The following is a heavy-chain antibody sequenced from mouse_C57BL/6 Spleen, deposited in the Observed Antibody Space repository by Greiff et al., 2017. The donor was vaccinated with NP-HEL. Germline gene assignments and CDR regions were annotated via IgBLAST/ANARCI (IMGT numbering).Heavy chain of an antibody. D-gene: IGHD1-1*01. V-gene: IGHV5-9-1*02. Sequence: EVQRVESGEGLVKPGGSLKLSCAASGFTFSSYAMSWVRQTPEKRLEWVAYISSGGDYIYYADTVKGRFTISRDNARNTLYLQMSSLKSEDTAMYYCTREGDYGSSFDYWGQGTTLTVSS. J-gene: IGHJ2*01. CDR2: ISSGGDYI. CDR3: TREGDYGSSFDY. CDR1: GFTFSSYA.